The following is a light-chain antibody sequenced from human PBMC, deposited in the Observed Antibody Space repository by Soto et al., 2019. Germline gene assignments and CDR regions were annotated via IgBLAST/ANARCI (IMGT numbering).Light chain of an antibody. J-gene: IGKJ4*01. Sequence: EIVMTQSPATLSVSLGERATLSCRASQSVSSSLAWYQQKPGQAPRLLIYNASTRATGIPARFSGSGSGTAFTLTISSLQSADFAVYYCTQYNNWPKLTFGGGTKVDFK. CDR1: QSVSSS. V-gene: IGKV3-15*01. CDR2: NAS. CDR3: TQYNNWPKLT.